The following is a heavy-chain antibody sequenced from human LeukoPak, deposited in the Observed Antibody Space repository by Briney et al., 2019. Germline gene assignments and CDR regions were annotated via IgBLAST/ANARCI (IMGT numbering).Heavy chain of an antibody. J-gene: IGHJ4*02. D-gene: IGHD2-21*02. CDR2: ISGSGGST. Sequence: GGSLRLSCAASGFSFSSYAMSWVRPAPGKGLGWVSAISGSGGSTYYADSVKGRFTISRDNSKNTLYLQMNSLRAEDTAVYYCAKDLGGDFYYFDYWGQGTLVTVSS. V-gene: IGHV3-23*01. CDR3: AKDLGGDFYYFDY. CDR1: GFSFSSYA.